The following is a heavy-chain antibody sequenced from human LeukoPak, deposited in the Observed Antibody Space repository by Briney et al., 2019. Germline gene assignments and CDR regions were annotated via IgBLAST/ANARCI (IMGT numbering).Heavy chain of an antibody. CDR1: GGSFSGYY. CDR2: INHSGST. V-gene: IGHV4-34*01. D-gene: IGHD1/OR15-1a*01. J-gene: IGHJ4*02. CDR3: ARNGRKNNVDY. Sequence: ETLSLTCAVYGGSFSGYYWSWIRQPPGKGLEWIGEINHSGSTNYNPSLKSRVTISVDTSKNQFSLKLSSVTAADTAVYYCARNGRKNNVDYWGQGTLVTVSS.